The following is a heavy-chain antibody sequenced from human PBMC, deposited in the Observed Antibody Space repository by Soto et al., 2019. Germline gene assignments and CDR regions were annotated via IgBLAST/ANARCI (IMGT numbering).Heavy chain of an antibody. CDR2: IWYDGSNK. V-gene: IGHV3-33*01. CDR1: GSTFSSYG. D-gene: IGHD1-26*01. J-gene: IGHJ3*02. CDR3: ASSSGSYPHDAFDI. Sequence: GGSLRLSCAASGSTFSSYGMHWVRQAPGKGLEWVAVIWYDGSNKYYADSVKGRFTISRDNSKNTLYLQMNSLRAEDTAVYYCASSSGSYPHDAFDIWGQGTMVTVSS.